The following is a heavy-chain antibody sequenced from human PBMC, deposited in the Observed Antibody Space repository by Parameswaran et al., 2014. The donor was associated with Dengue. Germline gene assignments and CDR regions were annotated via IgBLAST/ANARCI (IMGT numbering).Heavy chain of an antibody. Sequence: RWIRQPPGKGLEWIGEINHSGSTNYNPSLKSRVTISVDTSKNQFSLKLSPVTAADTAVYYCARDLMGAAFDIWGQGTMVTVSS. J-gene: IGHJ3*02. CDR3: ARDLMGAAFDI. CDR2: INHSGST. D-gene: IGHD3-16*01. V-gene: IGHV4-34*01.